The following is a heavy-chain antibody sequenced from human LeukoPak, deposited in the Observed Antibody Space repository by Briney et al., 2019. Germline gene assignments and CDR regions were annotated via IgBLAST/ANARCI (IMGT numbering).Heavy chain of an antibody. CDR2: IGSSSSYI. CDR3: ARWEGSYYYY. D-gene: IGHD1-26*01. CDR1: GFTFSSYS. V-gene: IGHV3-21*01. Sequence: PGGSLRLSCAASGFTFSSYSMNWVRQAPGKGLEWVSSIGSSSSYIYYADSVKGRFTISRDNAKNSLYLQMNSLRAEDTAVYYCARWEGSYYYYWGQGTLVTVSS. J-gene: IGHJ4*02.